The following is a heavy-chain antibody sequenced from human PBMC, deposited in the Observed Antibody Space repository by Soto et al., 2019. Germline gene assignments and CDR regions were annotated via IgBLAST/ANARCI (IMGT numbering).Heavy chain of an antibody. J-gene: IGHJ6*02. CDR3: ARVLGYCSGGSCYLPYGMDV. D-gene: IGHD2-15*01. Sequence: QVQLQQWGAGLLKPSETLSLTCAVYGGSFSGYYWSWIRQPPGKGLEWIGEINHSGSTNYNPSLKSRVTISVDTSKNKFSLKLSSVPGADTAVYYCARVLGYCSGGSCYLPYGMDVWGQGTTVTVSS. CDR2: INHSGST. CDR1: GGSFSGYY. V-gene: IGHV4-34*01.